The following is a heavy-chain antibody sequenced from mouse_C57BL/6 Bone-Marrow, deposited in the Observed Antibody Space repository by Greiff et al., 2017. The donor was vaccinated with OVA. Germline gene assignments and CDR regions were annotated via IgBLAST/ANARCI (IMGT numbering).Heavy chain of an antibody. CDR2: ISDGGSYT. CDR3: ASSPDL. Sequence: EVKVVESGGGLVKPGGSLKLSCAASGFTFSSYAMSWVRQTPEKRLEWVATISDGGSYTYYPDNVKGRFTISRDNAKNNLYLQMSHLKSEDTAMYYCASSPDLWGQGTTLTVSS. J-gene: IGHJ2*01. V-gene: IGHV5-4*03. CDR1: GFTFSSYA.